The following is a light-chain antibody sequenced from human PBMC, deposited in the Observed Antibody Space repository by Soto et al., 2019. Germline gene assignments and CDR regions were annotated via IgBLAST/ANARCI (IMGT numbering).Light chain of an antibody. CDR3: QQYTNGGVYT. CDR2: GAS. J-gene: IGKJ2*01. CDR1: QSVSSN. Sequence: EIVMTQSPATLSVSPGERATLSCRASQSVSSNLALYQQKPGQAPRLLIYGASTSSTGIPARFSGSGSGTEFTLTLSSLQSEDFAVYYCQQYTNGGVYTFGQGTKLEIK. V-gene: IGKV3-15*01.